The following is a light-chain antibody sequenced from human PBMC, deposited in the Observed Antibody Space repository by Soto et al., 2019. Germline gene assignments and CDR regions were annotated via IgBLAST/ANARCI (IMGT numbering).Light chain of an antibody. CDR3: QQYNNWLRVT. Sequence: EIVMTQSPATLSVSPGERATLSCRASQSVSSNLAWYPQKPGQAPRLLIYGASTRATGIPARFSGSGSGTEFTLTISSLPSEDFAVYYCQQYNNWLRVTFGGGTKVEIK. CDR1: QSVSSN. J-gene: IGKJ4*01. V-gene: IGKV3-15*01. CDR2: GAS.